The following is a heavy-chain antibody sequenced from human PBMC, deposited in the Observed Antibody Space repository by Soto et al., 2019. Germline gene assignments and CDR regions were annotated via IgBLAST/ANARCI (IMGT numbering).Heavy chain of an antibody. Sequence: SGPTLVNPTQTLTLTCTFSGFSLSTSGMCVSWIRQPPGKALEWLALIDWDDDKYYSTSLKTRLTIPKDTSKTQVVLTLTNMDPVDTATYYCARMGTYSDRTKGDYYYYGMDVWGQGTTVTVSS. D-gene: IGHD3-22*01. V-gene: IGHV2-70*01. CDR3: ARMGTYSDRTKGDYYYYGMDV. CDR2: IDWDDDK. J-gene: IGHJ6*02. CDR1: GFSLSTSGMC.